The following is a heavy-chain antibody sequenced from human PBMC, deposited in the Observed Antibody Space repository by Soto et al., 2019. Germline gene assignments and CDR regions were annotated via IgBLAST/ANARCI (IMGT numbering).Heavy chain of an antibody. Sequence: QVQLVQSGDEVKKPGASVKVSCKASGYIFVNYGIAWVRQAPGQGLEWMGWISPYTGNTHSATKVQGRLTMTTATATSTAYMDLGSLTSEDTAVYYCVMVDNYVTPTPQDVWGQGTTVTVSS. CDR2: ISPYTGNT. CDR3: VMVDNYVTPTPQDV. J-gene: IGHJ6*02. D-gene: IGHD3-16*01. CDR1: GYIFVNYG. V-gene: IGHV1-18*01.